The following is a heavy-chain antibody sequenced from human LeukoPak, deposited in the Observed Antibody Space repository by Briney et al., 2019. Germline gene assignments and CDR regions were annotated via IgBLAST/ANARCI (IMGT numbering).Heavy chain of an antibody. Sequence: SETLSLTCAVYGGSFSGYYWSWIRQPPGKGLEWIGEINHSGSTKYNPSLKSRVTISVDTSKNQFSLKLSSVTAADTAVYYCARTKRAIVVVKHYFDYWGQGTLVTVSS. D-gene: IGHD3-22*01. J-gene: IGHJ4*02. V-gene: IGHV4-34*01. CDR2: INHSGST. CDR3: ARTKRAIVVVKHYFDY. CDR1: GGSFSGYY.